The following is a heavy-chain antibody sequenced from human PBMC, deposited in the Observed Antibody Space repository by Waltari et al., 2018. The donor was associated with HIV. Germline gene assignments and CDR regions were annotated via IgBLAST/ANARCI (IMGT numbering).Heavy chain of an antibody. CDR1: GAPIRSGYYS. J-gene: IGHJ6*02. D-gene: IGHD3-3*01. CDR2: IYTSGST. CDR3: ARENNDWMTIGGMDV. Sequence: LQPPASGAGLVQPSRTLSLPCTVSGAPIRSGYYSWSWLRQPAGKGLARIGRIYTSGSTNSNPSRKTRVPISVDTTKNQFSLKRSSVTAADTAVYYCARENNDWMTIGGMDVWGQGTTVTVSS. V-gene: IGHV4-61*02.